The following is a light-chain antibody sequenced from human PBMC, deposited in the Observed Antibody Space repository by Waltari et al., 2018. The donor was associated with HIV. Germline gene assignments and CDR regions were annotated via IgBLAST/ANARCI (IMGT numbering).Light chain of an antibody. CDR2: GAS. V-gene: IGKV3-11*01. J-gene: IGKJ4*01. CDR1: QSVSSS. CDR3: LQRNSWPLT. Sequence: EIVLTQSPATLSLSPGERATLSCRASQSVSSSLAWYQLKPGQAPMLLIYGASNRATGIPARFSGGGSGTDFTLTISSLEPEDFAVYYCLQRNSWPLTFGGGTRVEIK.